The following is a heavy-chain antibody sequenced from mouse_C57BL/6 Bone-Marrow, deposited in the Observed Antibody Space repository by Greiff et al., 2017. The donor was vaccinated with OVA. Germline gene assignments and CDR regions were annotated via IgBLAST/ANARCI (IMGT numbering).Heavy chain of an antibody. Sequence: EVQLQQSGAELVKPGASVKLSCTASGYTFSDYYMHWVKQSTEKSLEWIGLINPDDGTTSYNEKFKGKATFTVDKSSNTAYLQLSSLTSEDAAVYYCAKSRLRVCYFDYWGQGTTVTVSA. CDR2: INPDDGTT. V-gene: IGHV1-39*01. J-gene: IGHJ2*01. CDR1: GYTFSDYY. CDR3: AKSRLRVCYFDY. D-gene: IGHD1-2*01.